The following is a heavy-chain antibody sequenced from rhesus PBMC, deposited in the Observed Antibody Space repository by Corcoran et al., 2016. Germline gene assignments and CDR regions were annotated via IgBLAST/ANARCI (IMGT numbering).Heavy chain of an antibody. CDR2: INGKIAST. Sequence: QVQLQESGPGLVKPSETLSLTCTVSGCSISGVYYWSCIRQPPGTGLEWIGGINGKIASTYNNPSLKSRVTISKDTSKNQFSLKLSSVTAADTAVYYCARRPRTAGTVTGDYWGQGVLVTVSS. J-gene: IGHJ4*01. CDR3: ARRPRTAGTVTGDY. V-gene: IGHV4-143*01. CDR1: GCSISGVYY. D-gene: IGHD5-24*01.